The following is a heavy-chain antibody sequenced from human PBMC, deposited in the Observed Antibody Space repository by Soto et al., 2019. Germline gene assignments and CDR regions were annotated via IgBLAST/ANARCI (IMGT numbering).Heavy chain of an antibody. Sequence: GSLRLSCAASGFTFSSYGMHWVRQAPGKGLEWVAVIWYDGSNKYYADSVKGRFTISRDNAKNSLYLQMNSLRDEDTAVYYCARPRGYSYVLPDYWGQGTLVTVSS. V-gene: IGHV3-33*01. CDR1: GFTFSSYG. CDR2: IWYDGSNK. CDR3: ARPRGYSYVLPDY. J-gene: IGHJ4*02. D-gene: IGHD5-18*01.